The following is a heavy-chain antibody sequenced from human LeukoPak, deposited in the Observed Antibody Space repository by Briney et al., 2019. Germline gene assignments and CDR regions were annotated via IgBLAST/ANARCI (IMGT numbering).Heavy chain of an antibody. Sequence: GGSLRLSCAASGFTFSSYSMNWCRQAPGRGREWVSSISSRSSYIYYADSVKGRFTISRDNAKNSLSLQMNSLRAEDTAVYYCARPTLTWGSGPDYWGQGTLVTVSS. CDR3: ARPTLTWGSGPDY. CDR1: GFTFSSYS. V-gene: IGHV3-21*01. CDR2: ISSRSSYI. D-gene: IGHD7-27*01. J-gene: IGHJ4*02.